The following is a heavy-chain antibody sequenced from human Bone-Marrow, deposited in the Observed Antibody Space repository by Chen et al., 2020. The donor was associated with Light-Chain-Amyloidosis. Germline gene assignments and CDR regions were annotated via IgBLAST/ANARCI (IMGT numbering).Heavy chain of an antibody. D-gene: IGHD5-12*01. CDR1: GYTFPNYW. J-gene: IGHJ4*02. CDR3: AGRRDGYNFDY. V-gene: IGHV5-51*01. CDR2: IYPDDSDA. Sequence: EVQLEQSGPEVKKPGESLKISCKGSGYTFPNYWIGWVRQMPGKGLEWMGVIYPDDSDARYSPSFEGQVTISADKSITPAYLQWRSLKASDTAMYYCAGRRDGYNFDYWGQGTLVTVSS.